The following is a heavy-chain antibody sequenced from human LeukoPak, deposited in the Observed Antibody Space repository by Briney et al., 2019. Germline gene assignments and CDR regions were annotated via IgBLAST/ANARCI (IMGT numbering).Heavy chain of an antibody. CDR1: GFTFSDYY. J-gene: IGHJ6*02. CDR3: ARDSQVVVIREDYYGMDV. V-gene: IGHV3-11*01. CDR2: ISSSGSTI. Sequence: PGGSLRLSCAASGFTFSDYYMSWIRQAPGKGLEWVSYISSSGSTIYYADSVKGRFTISRDNAKNSLYLQMNSLRAEDTAVYYCARDSQVVVIREDYYGMDVWGQGTTVTVSS. D-gene: IGHD3-22*01.